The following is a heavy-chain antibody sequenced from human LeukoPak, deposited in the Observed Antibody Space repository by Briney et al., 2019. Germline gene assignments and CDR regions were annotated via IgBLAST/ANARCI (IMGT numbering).Heavy chain of an antibody. CDR3: ARGISYSSRPLPLGKYYYYYMDV. Sequence: SETLSLTCTVSGGSISNYYWSWIRQPPGKGLEWIGYIYYSGSTNYNPSLKSQVTISVDTSKNQFSLKLSSVTAADTAVYYCARGISYSSRPLPLGKYYYYYMDVWGKGTTVTVSS. V-gene: IGHV4-59*12. J-gene: IGHJ6*03. CDR1: GGSISNYY. CDR2: IYYSGST. D-gene: IGHD6-13*01.